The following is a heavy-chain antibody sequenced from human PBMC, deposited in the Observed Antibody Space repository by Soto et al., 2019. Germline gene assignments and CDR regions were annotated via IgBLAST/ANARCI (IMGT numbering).Heavy chain of an antibody. CDR1: GGSISSYY. CDR2: IYYSGST. D-gene: IGHD6-19*01. V-gene: IGHV4-59*01. CDR3: AIESSSGWFDY. Sequence: SETLSLTCTVSGGSISSYYWSWIRQPPGKGLEWIGYIYYSGSTNYNPSLKSRVTISVDTSKNQFSLKLSSVTAADTAVYYCAIESSSGWFDYWGQGTLVTVSS. J-gene: IGHJ5*01.